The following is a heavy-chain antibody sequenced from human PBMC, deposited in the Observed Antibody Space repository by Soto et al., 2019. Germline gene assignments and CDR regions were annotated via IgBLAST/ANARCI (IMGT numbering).Heavy chain of an antibody. Sequence: SETLSLTCTVSGGSISSSSYYWGWIRQPPGKGLEWIGSIYYSGSTYYNPSLKSRVTISVDTSKNQFSLKLSSVTAADTAVYYCACYDFWSAYPTNMDVWGKGTTVT. CDR2: IYYSGST. CDR1: GGSISSSSYY. D-gene: IGHD3-3*01. V-gene: IGHV4-39*01. J-gene: IGHJ6*03. CDR3: ACYDFWSAYPTNMDV.